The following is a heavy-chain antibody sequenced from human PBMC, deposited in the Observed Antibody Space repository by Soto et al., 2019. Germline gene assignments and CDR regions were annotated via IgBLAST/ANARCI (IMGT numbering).Heavy chain of an antibody. Sequence: QLQLQESGPGLVKPSETLSLTCTVSGGSISSSSYYWGWIRQPPGKGLEWIGSIYYSGSTYYNPSLKSRVTISVDTSTNQFSLKLSSVTAADTAVYYCARPYYGSGSYRNYYGMDVWGQGTTVTVSS. CDR2: IYYSGST. D-gene: IGHD3-10*01. CDR1: GGSISSSSYY. J-gene: IGHJ6*02. V-gene: IGHV4-39*01. CDR3: ARPYYGSGSYRNYYGMDV.